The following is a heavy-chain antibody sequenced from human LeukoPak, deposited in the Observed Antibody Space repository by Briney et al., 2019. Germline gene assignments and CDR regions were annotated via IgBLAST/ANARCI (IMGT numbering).Heavy chain of an antibody. Sequence: GGSLRLSCAASGFTFSTYSMNWVRQAPGKGLEWVSYITGSSTIYYSDSVKGRFTVSRDNAKNSLYLQMSSLRAEDTAVYYCASVRGGYWGQGTLVTVSS. V-gene: IGHV3-48*01. CDR2: ITGSSTI. CDR1: GFTFSTYS. D-gene: IGHD3-16*01. J-gene: IGHJ4*02. CDR3: ASVRGGY.